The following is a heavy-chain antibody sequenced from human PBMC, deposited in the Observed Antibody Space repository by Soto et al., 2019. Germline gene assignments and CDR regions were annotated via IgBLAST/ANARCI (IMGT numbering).Heavy chain of an antibody. Sequence: GGSLRLSCAASGFTFSSYAMSWVRQAPGKGLEWVSAISGSGGSTYYADSVKGRFTISRDNSKNTLYLQMNSLRAEDTAVYYCAKYYDFWSGYFYHIDYWGQGTLVTVS. V-gene: IGHV3-23*01. CDR3: AKYYDFWSGYFYHIDY. J-gene: IGHJ4*02. CDR2: ISGSGGST. CDR1: GFTFSSYA. D-gene: IGHD3-3*01.